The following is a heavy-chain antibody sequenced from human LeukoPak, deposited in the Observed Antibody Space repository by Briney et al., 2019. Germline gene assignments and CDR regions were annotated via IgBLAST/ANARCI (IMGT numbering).Heavy chain of an antibody. D-gene: IGHD6-19*01. CDR1: GGSISSSSYY. CDR2: IYYSGST. J-gene: IGHJ4*02. Sequence: PSETLSLTCTVSGGSISSSSYYWGWIRQPPGKGLEWIGSIYYSGSTYYNPSLKSRVTMSVDTYKNQFSLKLSSVTAADTAVYYCAKETLYRAVAGRPAPFDHWGQGTLVTVSS. V-gene: IGHV4-39*07. CDR3: AKETLYRAVAGRPAPFDH.